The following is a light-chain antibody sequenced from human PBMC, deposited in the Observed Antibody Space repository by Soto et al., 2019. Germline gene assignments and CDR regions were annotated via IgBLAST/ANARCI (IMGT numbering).Light chain of an antibody. V-gene: IGKV3-11*01. Sequence: EIVLTQSPDTLSLSPGERATLSCRASQSVSSSLAWYQQKPGQAPRLLIYDASKRATGIPARFSGSGSGTDFTLTISSLEPDDVAVYYCQQRSNWPPEVTFGPGTKVDIK. CDR1: QSVSSS. CDR3: QQRSNWPPEVT. CDR2: DAS. J-gene: IGKJ3*01.